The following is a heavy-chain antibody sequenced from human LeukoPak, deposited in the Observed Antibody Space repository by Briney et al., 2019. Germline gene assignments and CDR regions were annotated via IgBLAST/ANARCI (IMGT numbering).Heavy chain of an antibody. CDR2: VYYSGIP. V-gene: IGHV4-39*01. CDR3: ARSPCLTRVGFDP. Sequence: PSETLSLTCTVSGGSTGYSGHYWGWIRQPPGKGLEWIGNVYYSGIPPSNPSLKSRVTISVDTSKNQYSLNLSSVTAADTAVYYCARSPCLTRVGFDPWGQGTLVTVSS. CDR1: GGSTGYSGHY. J-gene: IGHJ5*02.